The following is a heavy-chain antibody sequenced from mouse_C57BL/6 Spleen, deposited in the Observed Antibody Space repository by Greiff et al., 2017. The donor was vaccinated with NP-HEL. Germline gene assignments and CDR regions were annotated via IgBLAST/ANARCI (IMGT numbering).Heavy chain of an antibody. Sequence: EVMLVESGGGLVQPGGSLKLSCAASGFTFSDYYMYWVRQTPEKRLEWVAYISNGGGSTYYPDTVKGRFTISRDNAKNTLYLQMSRLKSEDTAMYYCARRLTYYYGSSFYAMDYWGQGTSVTVSS. J-gene: IGHJ4*01. CDR3: ARRLTYYYGSSFYAMDY. D-gene: IGHD1-1*01. V-gene: IGHV5-12*01. CDR2: ISNGGGST. CDR1: GFTFSDYY.